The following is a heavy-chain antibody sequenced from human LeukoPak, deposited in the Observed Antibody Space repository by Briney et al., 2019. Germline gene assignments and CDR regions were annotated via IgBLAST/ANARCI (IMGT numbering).Heavy chain of an antibody. CDR2: INHSGST. CDR1: GGPFSGYY. J-gene: IGHJ4*02. CDR3: ARWGNVAAAIGLENYYFDY. Sequence: ETPCLTCAVYGGPFSGYYWSWICQPPRKGLEWIGEINHSGSTNYNPSLKSRVTISVDTSKNQFSLKLSSVTAVDTAVYYCARWGNVAAAIGLENYYFDYWGQGTLVADPS. D-gene: IGHD2-2*02. V-gene: IGHV4-34*01.